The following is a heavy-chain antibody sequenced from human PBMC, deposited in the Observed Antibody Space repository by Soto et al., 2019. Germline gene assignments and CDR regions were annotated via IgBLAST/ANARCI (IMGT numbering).Heavy chain of an antibody. CDR1: GYTFTSYY. D-gene: IGHD3-22*01. CDR3: ARVGAPPTYYYDSSGYSTFDY. V-gene: IGHV1-46*01. J-gene: IGHJ4*02. CDR2: INPSGGST. Sequence: ASVKVSCKASGYTFTSYYMHWVRQAPGQGLEWMGIINPSGGSTSYAQKFQGRVTMTRDTSTSTAYMELSSLRSEDTAVYYCARVGAPPTYYYDSSGYSTFDYRAQRTLVTVSS.